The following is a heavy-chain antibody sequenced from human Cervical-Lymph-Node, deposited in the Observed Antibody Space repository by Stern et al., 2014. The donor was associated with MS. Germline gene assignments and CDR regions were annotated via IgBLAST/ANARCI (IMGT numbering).Heavy chain of an antibody. J-gene: IGHJ1*01. CDR1: GDSVTSGGYY. D-gene: IGHD4-17*01. Sequence: VQLEESGPGLVKPSQTLTLTCTVSGDSVTSGGYYWSWLRHHPGKGREWIGYIYSSGSTYSKPSLKSRLTISLDTSKNQFSLKLTXXXXXXXAVYYCARGNGDYLSYFQDWGQGTLVTV. CDR3: ARGNGDYLSYFQD. V-gene: IGHV4-31*03. CDR2: IYSSGST.